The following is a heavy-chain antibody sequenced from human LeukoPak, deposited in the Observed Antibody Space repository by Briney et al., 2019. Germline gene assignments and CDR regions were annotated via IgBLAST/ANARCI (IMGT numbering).Heavy chain of an antibody. D-gene: IGHD3-3*01. CDR1: ALSRSSDA. V-gene: IGHV3-23*01. CDR2: ISGSGAST. J-gene: IGHJ4*02. CDR3: AKLWSRSAPFDH. Sequence: PGGSLRLSCAASALSRSSDAMRWVRQAPGKGLEWVSAISGSGASTYYADSVKSRFTISRDNSKNTLYLQMNSLRAEDTAVYYCAKLWSRSAPFDHWGQGTLVTVSS.